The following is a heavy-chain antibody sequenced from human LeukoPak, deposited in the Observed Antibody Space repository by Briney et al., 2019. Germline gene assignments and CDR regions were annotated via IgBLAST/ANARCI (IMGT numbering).Heavy chain of an antibody. CDR1: GYPFSSYN. V-gene: IGHV1-46*01. J-gene: IGHJ4*02. Sequence: WASVKVSCKASGYPFSSYNIHWVRQAPGQGLEWVGLTCTATSLPQKFRGRVTVTMDTSTNTAFMELRSLRFEDTAVYYCATETGSSSWYYWGQGTLVTVSS. D-gene: IGHD6-13*01. CDR3: ATETGSSSWYY. CDR2: LTCTAT.